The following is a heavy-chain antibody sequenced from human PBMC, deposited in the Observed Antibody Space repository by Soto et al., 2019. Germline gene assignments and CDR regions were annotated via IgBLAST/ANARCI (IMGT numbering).Heavy chain of an antibody. CDR3: ARGQRRWLQLRHWYFDL. J-gene: IGHJ2*01. D-gene: IGHD5-12*01. CDR2: MNPNSGNT. Sequence: ASVKVSCKASGYTFTSYDINWVRQATGQGLEWMGWMNPNSGNTGYAQKFQGRVTMTRNTSISTAYMELSSLRSEDTAVYYCARGQRRWLQLRHWYFDLWGRGTLVTVSS. CDR1: GYTFTSYD. V-gene: IGHV1-8*01.